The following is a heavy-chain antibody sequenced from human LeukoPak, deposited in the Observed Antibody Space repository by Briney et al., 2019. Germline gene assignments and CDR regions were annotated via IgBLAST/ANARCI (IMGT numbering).Heavy chain of an antibody. Sequence: SETLSLTCDVSGGSISSYYWGWVRQPAGKGLEWLGRIYTTGTTHFNPALRSRLTMSVDTSKNQFSLKLTSVIAADTAVYFCARQGYTASYYFLDFWSQGTLVTVSS. J-gene: IGHJ4*02. V-gene: IGHV4-4*07. CDR3: ARQGYTASYYFLDF. CDR2: IYTTGTT. CDR1: GGSISSYY. D-gene: IGHD1-26*01.